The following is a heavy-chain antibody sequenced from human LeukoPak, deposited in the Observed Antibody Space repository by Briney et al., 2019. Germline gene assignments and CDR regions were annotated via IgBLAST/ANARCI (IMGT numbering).Heavy chain of an antibody. V-gene: IGHV1-69*04. Sequence: AAVTVSCKASGGTFSRYAISWVRQAAGQGLEWMGRIIPILCIAHYAQKFHGRVTITEDKSTSTAYMEPSSLRSEDTAVYYCASYYGSGSYYAPYYCGMDVWGQGATVTVSS. CDR2: IIPILCIA. J-gene: IGHJ6*02. CDR3: ASYYGSGSYYAPYYCGMDV. CDR1: GGTFSRYA. D-gene: IGHD3-10*01.